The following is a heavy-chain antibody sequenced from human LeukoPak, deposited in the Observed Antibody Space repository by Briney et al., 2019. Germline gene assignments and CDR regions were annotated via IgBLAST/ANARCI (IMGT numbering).Heavy chain of an antibody. Sequence: ASVKVSCKASGYTFTSYYMHWVRQAPGQGLEWMGIINPSGGSTSYAQKFQGRVTMTRDMSTSTVYMELSSLRSEDTAVHYCASSCNNYYYYYMDVWGKGTTVTVSS. CDR2: INPSGGST. V-gene: IGHV1-46*01. D-gene: IGHD2/OR15-2a*01. CDR1: GYTFTSYY. CDR3: ASSCNNYYYYYMDV. J-gene: IGHJ6*03.